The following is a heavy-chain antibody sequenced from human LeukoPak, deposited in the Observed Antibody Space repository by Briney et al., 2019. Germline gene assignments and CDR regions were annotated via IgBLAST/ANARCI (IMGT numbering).Heavy chain of an antibody. V-gene: IGHV3-23*01. Sequence: PGGSLRLSCAASGFTFSSYAMSWVRQAPGKGLGWVSAISGSGGSTYYADSVKGRFTISRDNSKNTLYLQMNSLRAEDTAVYYCAKWRGPAAYSFYFDYWGQGTLVTVSS. J-gene: IGHJ4*02. CDR2: ISGSGGST. CDR1: GFTFSSYA. D-gene: IGHD2-2*01. CDR3: AKWRGPAAYSFYFDY.